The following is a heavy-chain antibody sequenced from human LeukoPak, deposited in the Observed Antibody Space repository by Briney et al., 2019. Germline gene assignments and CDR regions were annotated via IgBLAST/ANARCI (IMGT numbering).Heavy chain of an antibody. D-gene: IGHD4-17*01. J-gene: IGHJ4*02. CDR1: GFTFSSYG. Sequence: AGGSPRLSCAASGFTFSSYGMHWVRQAPGKGLEWVAVIWYDGSNKYYADSVKGRFTISRDNAKNSLYLQMNSLRAEDTAVYHCARVQTTVTTLDYWGQGTLVTVSS. CDR3: ARVQTTVTTLDY. V-gene: IGHV3-33*01. CDR2: IWYDGSNK.